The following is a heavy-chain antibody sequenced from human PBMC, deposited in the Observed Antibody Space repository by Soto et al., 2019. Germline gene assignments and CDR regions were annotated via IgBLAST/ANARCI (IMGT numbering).Heavy chain of an antibody. D-gene: IGHD6-13*01. V-gene: IGHV4-34*01. CDR1: GGSFSGYY. CDR2: INHSGST. J-gene: IGHJ5*02. Sequence: SETLSLTCAVYGGSFSGYYWSWMRQPPGKGLEWIGEINHSGSTNYDPSLKSRVTISVNTSKNQFSLKLSPLTAADTAVYYCARLVVAAAANNWFDPWGQGTLVTVSS. CDR3: ARLVVAAAANNWFDP.